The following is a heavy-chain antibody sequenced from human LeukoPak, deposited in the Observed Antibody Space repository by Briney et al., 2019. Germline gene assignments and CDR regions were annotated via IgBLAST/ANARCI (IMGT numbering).Heavy chain of an antibody. J-gene: IGHJ4*02. CDR3: ARDMIRGNYGGY. D-gene: IGHD3-16*01. CDR1: GYTFSGYY. V-gene: IGHV1-2*02. Sequence: GASVKVSCKASGYTFSGYYMHWVRQAPGQGLEWMGWINPNSGGTNYAQKFQGRVTMTRDTSISTAYMELSRLRSDDTAVYYCARDMIRGNYGGYWGQGTLVTISS. CDR2: INPNSGGT.